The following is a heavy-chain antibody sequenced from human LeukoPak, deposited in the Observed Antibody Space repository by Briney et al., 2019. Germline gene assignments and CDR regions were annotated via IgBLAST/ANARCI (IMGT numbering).Heavy chain of an antibody. CDR2: ISSSTSHT. J-gene: IGHJ3*02. CDR1: GFNLSTYE. CDR3: ARDVSSSTRAFDI. V-gene: IGHV3-48*03. Sequence: GGSLRLSCAASGFNLSTYEMTWVRQAPGKGLEWVSFISSSTSHTFYADSVKGRFTIFRDTAKNSLYLQMNNLRGEDTAVYYCARDVSSSTRAFDIWGQGTMVAVS. D-gene: IGHD2-8*01.